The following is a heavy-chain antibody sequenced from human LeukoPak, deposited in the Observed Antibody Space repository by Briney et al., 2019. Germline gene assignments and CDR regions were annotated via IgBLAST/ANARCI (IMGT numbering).Heavy chain of an antibody. CDR1: GFTFSSYA. CDR3: ARAVPMARGINFYDY. Sequence: GGSLRLSCAASGFTFSSYAMSWVRQAPGKGLEWVSAISGSGGSTYYADSVKGRFTISRENARNSLYLQMNSLRVGDTAVYYCARAVPMARGINFYDYWGQGTLVTVPS. D-gene: IGHD3-10*01. V-gene: IGHV3-23*01. J-gene: IGHJ4*02. CDR2: ISGSGGST.